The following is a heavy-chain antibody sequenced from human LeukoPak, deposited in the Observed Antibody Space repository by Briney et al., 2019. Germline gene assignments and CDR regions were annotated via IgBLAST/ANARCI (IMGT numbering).Heavy chain of an antibody. CDR2: IYYSGST. CDR3: ARVSAYYYGSGSYYLDY. Sequence: SETLSLTCTVSGGSISSYYWGWIRQPPGKGLEWIGSIYYSGSTYYNPSLKSRVTISVDTSKNQFSLKLSSVTAADTAVYYCARVSAYYYGSGSYYLDYWGQGTLVTVSS. J-gene: IGHJ4*02. CDR1: GGSISSYY. V-gene: IGHV4-39*07. D-gene: IGHD3-10*01.